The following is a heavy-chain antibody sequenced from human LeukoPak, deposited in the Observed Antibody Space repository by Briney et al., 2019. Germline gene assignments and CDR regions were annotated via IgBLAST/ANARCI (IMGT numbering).Heavy chain of an antibody. J-gene: IGHJ4*02. D-gene: IGHD3-9*01. V-gene: IGHV4-34*01. CDR1: GGSISSYY. CDR2: INHSGST. Sequence: SETLSLTCSVSGGSISSYYWSWIRQPPGKGLEWIGEINHSGSTNYNPSLKSRVTISVDTSKNQFSLKLSSVTAADTAVYYCARMNVLRYFDWLPTPDYWGQGTLVTVSS. CDR3: ARMNVLRYFDWLPTPDY.